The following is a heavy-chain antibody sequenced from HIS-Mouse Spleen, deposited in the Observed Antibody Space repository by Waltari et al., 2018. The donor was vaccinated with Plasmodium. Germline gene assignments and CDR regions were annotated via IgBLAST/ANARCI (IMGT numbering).Heavy chain of an antibody. D-gene: IGHD7-27*01. V-gene: IGHV3-33*06. CDR1: GFTFSSYD. J-gene: IGHJ2*01. CDR3: AKDRLTGYWYFDL. Sequence: QVQLVESGGGVVQPGRSLNLSCSASGFTFSSYDMHWVRQAPGKGLEWVAVIWYAGSNKYYADSVKGRFTISRDNSKNTLYLQMNSLRAEDTAVYYCAKDRLTGYWYFDLWGRGTLVTVSS. CDR2: IWYAGSNK.